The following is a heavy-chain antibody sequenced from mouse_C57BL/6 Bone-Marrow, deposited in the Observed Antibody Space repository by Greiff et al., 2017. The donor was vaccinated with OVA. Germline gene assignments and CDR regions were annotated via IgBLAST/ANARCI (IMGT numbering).Heavy chain of an antibody. D-gene: IGHD1-1*01. V-gene: IGHV1-81*01. J-gene: IGHJ1*03. CDR1: GYTFTSYG. Sequence: VQLQQSGAELARPGASVKLSCKASGYTFTSYGISWVKQRTGQGLEWIGEIYPRSGNTYYNEKFKGKATLTADKSSSTAYMELRSLTSEDSAVYYCARERYYGSNLYWYFDVWGTGTTVTVSS. CDR2: IYPRSGNT. CDR3: ARERYYGSNLYWYFDV.